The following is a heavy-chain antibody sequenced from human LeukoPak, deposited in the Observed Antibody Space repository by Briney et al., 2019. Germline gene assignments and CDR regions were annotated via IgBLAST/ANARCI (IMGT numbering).Heavy chain of an antibody. J-gene: IGHJ5*02. Sequence: GGSLRLSCVASGFTFSRSWMSWVRQAPGKGLEWVANIKEDGSEKKYVDSVKGRFTISRVNAKNSVYLQMNSLRAEDTAVYYCARDAEKYYDFWSGANWFDPWGQGTLVTVSS. D-gene: IGHD3-3*01. CDR2: IKEDGSEK. CDR1: GFTFSRSW. CDR3: ARDAEKYYDFWSGANWFDP. V-gene: IGHV3-7*01.